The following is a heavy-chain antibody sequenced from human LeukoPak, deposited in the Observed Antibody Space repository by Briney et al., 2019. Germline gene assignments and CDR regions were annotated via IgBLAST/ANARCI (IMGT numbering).Heavy chain of an antibody. CDR1: GGSFSGYY. Sequence: SETLSLSCAVLGGSFSGYYWSWIRQPPGKGLEWIGEISHSGSTNYNPSLKSRVTISLDMSKNHFSLKLNSVTAADTAVYYCARPTLWVNYFDPWGQGTLVTVSS. J-gene: IGHJ5*02. D-gene: IGHD3-16*01. V-gene: IGHV4-34*01. CDR2: ISHSGST. CDR3: ARPTLWVNYFDP.